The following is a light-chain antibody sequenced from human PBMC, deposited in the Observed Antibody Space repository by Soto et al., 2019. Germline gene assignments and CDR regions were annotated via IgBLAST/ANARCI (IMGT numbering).Light chain of an antibody. Sequence: QSALTQPASVSGSPGQSITISCTGTSSDVGSYNLVSWYQQHPGKAPKLMIYEGSKRPSGVSNRFSGSKSDNTASLTISGLQAEDEADYYCCPYAGSSSLVFGGGTKLTVL. CDR1: SSDVGSYNL. CDR2: EGS. J-gene: IGLJ2*01. CDR3: CPYAGSSSLV. V-gene: IGLV2-23*01.